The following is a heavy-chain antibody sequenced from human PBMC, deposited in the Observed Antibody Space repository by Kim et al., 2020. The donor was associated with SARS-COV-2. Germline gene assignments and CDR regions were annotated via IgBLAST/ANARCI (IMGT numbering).Heavy chain of an antibody. CDR2: IIPIFGTA. J-gene: IGHJ6*02. CDR3: ARGLTTHYDLKKPMDV. D-gene: IGHD3-3*01. CDR1: GGTFSSYA. V-gene: IGHV1-69*13. Sequence: SVKVSCKASGGTFSSYAISWVRQAPGQGLEWMGGIIPIFGTANYAQKFQGRVTITADESTSTAYMELSSLRSEDTAVYYCARGLTTHYDLKKPMDVWGQGTTVTVSS.